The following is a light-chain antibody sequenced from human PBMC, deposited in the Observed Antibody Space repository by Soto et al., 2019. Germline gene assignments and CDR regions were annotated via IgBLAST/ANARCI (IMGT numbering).Light chain of an antibody. J-gene: IGLJ2*01. CDR3: QSYDSSNQE. CDR2: EDN. CDR1: SGSIASNY. V-gene: IGLV6-57*04. Sequence: NFMLTQPHSVSESPGKTITISCTRISGSIASNYVQWYQQRPGSAPTTVIYEDNQRPSGVPDRFSGSIDSSSNSASLTISGLKTEDEADYYCQSYDSSNQEFGGGTKLTVL.